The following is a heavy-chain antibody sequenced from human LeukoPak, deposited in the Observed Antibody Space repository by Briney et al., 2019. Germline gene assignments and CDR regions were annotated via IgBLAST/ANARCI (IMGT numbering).Heavy chain of an antibody. CDR3: ARLGIAAAENYFDY. CDR2: ISAYNGNT. V-gene: IGHV1-18*04. J-gene: IGHJ4*02. CDR1: GYTFTGYG. Sequence: ASVKVSCKASGYTFTGYGISWVRQAPGQGLEWMGWISAYNGNTNYAQKLHGRVTMTTDTSTSTAYMELRSLRSDDTAVYYCARLGIAAAENYFDYWGQGTLVTVSS. D-gene: IGHD6-13*01.